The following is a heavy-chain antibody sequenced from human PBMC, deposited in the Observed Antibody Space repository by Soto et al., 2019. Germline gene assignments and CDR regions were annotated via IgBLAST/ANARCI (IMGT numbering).Heavy chain of an antibody. Sequence: ASVKVSCKASGYTFTSYGISWVRQAPGQGLEWMGWISAYNGNTNYAQKLQGRVTMTTDTSTSTAYMELRSLRSDDTAVYYCARDAYDILTGYTHHFHHWGQGTLVTVSS. CDR1: GYTFTSYG. CDR2: ISAYNGNT. CDR3: ARDAYDILTGYTHHFHH. J-gene: IGHJ1*01. D-gene: IGHD3-9*01. V-gene: IGHV1-18*01.